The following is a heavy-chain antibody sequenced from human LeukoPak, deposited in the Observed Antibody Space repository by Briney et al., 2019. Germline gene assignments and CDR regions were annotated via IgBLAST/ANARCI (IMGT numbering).Heavy chain of an antibody. CDR3: ARADYYNWFDP. D-gene: IGHD4-11*01. CDR1: GGSISSGGYY. J-gene: IGHJ5*02. CDR2: VYYRGST. V-gene: IGHV4-30-4*01. Sequence: SETLSLTCTVSGGSISSGGYYWSWIRQPPGKGLEWIGYVYYRGSTYYNPSLTSRVTISVDTSKNQFSLKLSSVTAADTAVYYCARADYYNWFDPWGQGTLVTVSS.